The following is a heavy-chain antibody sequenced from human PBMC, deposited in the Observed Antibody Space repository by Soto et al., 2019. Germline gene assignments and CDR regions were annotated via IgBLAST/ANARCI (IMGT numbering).Heavy chain of an antibody. CDR1: GDSISSYY. Sequence: QVQLQESGPGLVKPSETLSLTCAVSGDSISSYYCMWIRQPPGKGLEYIGYLYYGRSANYNPSLTSRVTLSVDTSTKQCSLTLSSMTAADTAVYYCARRSMAVVPEYWGQGTLVTVSS. CDR2: LYYGRSA. D-gene: IGHD3-22*01. J-gene: IGHJ4*02. CDR3: ARRSMAVVPEY. V-gene: IGHV4-59*01.